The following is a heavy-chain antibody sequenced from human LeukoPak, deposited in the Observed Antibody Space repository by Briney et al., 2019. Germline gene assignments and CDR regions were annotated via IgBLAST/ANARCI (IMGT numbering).Heavy chain of an antibody. CDR3: ARETPDYDSSGYPDYFDY. Sequence: SETLSLTCAVSGGSISSSNWWSWVRQPPGKGLEWIGENYHSGSTNYNPSLKSRVTISVDKSKNQFSLKLSSVTAADTAVYYCARETPDYDSSGYPDYFDYWGQGTLVTVSS. V-gene: IGHV4-4*02. CDR1: GGSISSSNW. CDR2: NYHSGST. D-gene: IGHD3-22*01. J-gene: IGHJ4*02.